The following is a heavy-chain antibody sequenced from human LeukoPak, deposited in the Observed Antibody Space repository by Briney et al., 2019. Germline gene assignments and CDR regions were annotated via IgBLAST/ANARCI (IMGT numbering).Heavy chain of an antibody. V-gene: IGHV3-11*01. CDR3: ARDVPYFYGMDV. CDR2: ISSSGSTI. CDR1: GVAYGGKY. Sequence: GWVRLFWAEPGVAYGGKYRRWMRQAQGKGLEWVSYISSSGSTIYYADSVKGRFTISRDNAKNSLYLQMNSLRAEDTAVYYCARDVPYFYGMDVWGQGTTVTVSS. J-gene: IGHJ6*02.